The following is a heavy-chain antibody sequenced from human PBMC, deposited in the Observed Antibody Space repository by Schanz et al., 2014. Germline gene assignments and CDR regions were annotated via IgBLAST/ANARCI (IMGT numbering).Heavy chain of an antibody. J-gene: IGHJ6*02. CDR2: IIPIHGIV. Sequence: QVQLVQSGAEVKKPGSSMKVSCKASGGTFNSYTINWVRQAPGQGLEWMGRIIPIHGIVNYAQRFQDRVRITAGKSTSTAYMELSSLRSDDTAVHYCARAKRFGDMDVWGQGTTVTVSS. V-gene: IGHV1-69*02. D-gene: IGHD3-10*01. CDR1: GGTFNSYT. CDR3: ARAKRFGDMDV.